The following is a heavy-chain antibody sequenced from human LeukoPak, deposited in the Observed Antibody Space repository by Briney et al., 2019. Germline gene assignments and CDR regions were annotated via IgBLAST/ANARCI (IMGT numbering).Heavy chain of an antibody. CDR1: GFSFSSYG. V-gene: IGHV3-33*03. Sequence: QPGRSLRLSCAASGFSFSSYGMHWVRQAPGKGLEWVSSIRFDGDFKLYGDSVKGRVAISRNNAENKVFLQMNNLRGEDTGVYFCARSVYGSGSYMDVWGQGTTVIVSS. D-gene: IGHD3-10*01. CDR2: IRFDGDFK. CDR3: ARSVYGSGSYMDV. J-gene: IGHJ6*02.